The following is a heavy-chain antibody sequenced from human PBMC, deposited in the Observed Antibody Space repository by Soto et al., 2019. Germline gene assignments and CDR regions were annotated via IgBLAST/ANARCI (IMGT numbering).Heavy chain of an antibody. CDR2: ISAYNGNT. CDR3: ARDIPGGDYVAYFDY. D-gene: IGHD4-17*01. J-gene: IGHJ4*02. V-gene: IGHV1-18*01. CDR1: GYTFTSYG. Sequence: ASVKVSCKASGYTFTSYGISWVRQAPGQGLEWMGWISAYNGNTNYAQKLQGRVTMTTDTSTSTAYMELRSLRSDDTAVYYCARDIPGGDYVAYFDYWGQGTLVPVSS.